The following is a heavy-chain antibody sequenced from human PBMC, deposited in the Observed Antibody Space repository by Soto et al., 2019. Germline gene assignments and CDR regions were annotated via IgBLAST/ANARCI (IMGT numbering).Heavy chain of an antibody. CDR1: GGFVTSGSYY. CDR3: ARVERRTATPVVDAFDI. D-gene: IGHD2-21*02. Sequence: QVQLQQWGAGLLKPSETLSLTCAVYGGFVTSGSYYWSWIRQPPGKGLEWIGEMSHSGGTHFNPSLKSRVPLSVDTSEHQFTLKMRSVTAADTALYYCARVERRTATPVVDAFDIWGPGTMVTVSS. V-gene: IGHV4-34*01. CDR2: MSHSGGT. J-gene: IGHJ3*02.